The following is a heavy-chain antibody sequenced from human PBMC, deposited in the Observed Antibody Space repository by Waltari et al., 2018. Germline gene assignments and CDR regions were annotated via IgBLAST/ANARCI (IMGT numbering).Heavy chain of an antibody. Sequence: QVQLVESGGGVVQPGRSLRLSCAASGFTFSSYGMHWVRQAPGQGLEWVAVIWYDGSNKYYADSVKGRFTISRDNSKNTLYLQMNSLRAEDTAMYYCAKDHYDFWSGYLYYYGMDVWGQGTTVTVSS. CDR3: AKDHYDFWSGYLYYYGMDV. D-gene: IGHD3-3*01. CDR2: IWYDGSNK. J-gene: IGHJ6*02. CDR1: GFTFSSYG. V-gene: IGHV3-30*18.